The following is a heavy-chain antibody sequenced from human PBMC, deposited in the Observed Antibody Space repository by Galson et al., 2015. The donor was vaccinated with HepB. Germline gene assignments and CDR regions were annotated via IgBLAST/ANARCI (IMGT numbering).Heavy chain of an antibody. D-gene: IGHD6-13*01. CDR2: ISSSSSYT. V-gene: IGHV3-11*06. J-gene: IGHJ6*02. CDR3: ARYASNKYGISPTGTSNYYGVDV. Sequence: SLRLSCAASGFTFSDYYMSWIRQAPGKGLEWVSYISSSSSYTNYADSVKGRFTISRDNAKSSLYLQMNSLRAEDTAVYYCARYASNKYGISPTGTSNYYGVDVWGQGTTVSVSS. CDR1: GFTFSDYY.